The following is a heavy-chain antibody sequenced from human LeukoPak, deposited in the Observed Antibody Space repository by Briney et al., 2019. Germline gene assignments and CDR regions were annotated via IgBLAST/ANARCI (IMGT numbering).Heavy chain of an antibody. CDR1: GYSFSSYG. D-gene: IGHD6-13*01. CDR2: ISAYNDNT. CDR3: ARAGSLGAADLDAFDI. Sequence: AASVKVSCKASGYSFSSYGISWVRQAPGQGLEWMGWISAYNDNTKFAQNFQGRVTMTTDTSTSIAYMELRSLRSDDTAVYYCARAGSLGAADLDAFDIWGQGTMVTVSS. J-gene: IGHJ3*02. V-gene: IGHV1-18*01.